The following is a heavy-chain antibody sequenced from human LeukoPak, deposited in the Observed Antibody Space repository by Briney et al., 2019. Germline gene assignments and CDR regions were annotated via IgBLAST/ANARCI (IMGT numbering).Heavy chain of an antibody. CDR1: GFTVSSNS. CDR3: ARRAGEYSHPYDY. CDR2: IYSGGNT. D-gene: IGHD2-15*01. Sequence: GGTLCRSGTVSGFTVSSNSWSWVRQAPGKGLEWVSFIYSGGNTHYSDSVTGLFTISRDNSKDTLYLQMNSLRAEDTAIYYCARRAGEYSHPYDYWGQGTLVTVSS. V-gene: IGHV3-53*01. J-gene: IGHJ4*02.